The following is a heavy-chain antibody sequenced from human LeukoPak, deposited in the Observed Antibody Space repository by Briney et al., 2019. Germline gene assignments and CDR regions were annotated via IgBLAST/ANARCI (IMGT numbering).Heavy chain of an antibody. CDR1: GFTFRNYA. CDR3: AKDVDGSGQGTNDY. CDR2: ISGSGRST. Sequence: TGGSLRLSCAASGFTFRNYALSWVRQAPGKGLEWVSVISGSGRSTYYADSVRGRFTISRDNSKNTVYLQMNSLRAGDTAAYYCAKDVDGSGQGTNDYWGQGTLVTVSS. D-gene: IGHD1-26*01. V-gene: IGHV3-23*01. J-gene: IGHJ4*02.